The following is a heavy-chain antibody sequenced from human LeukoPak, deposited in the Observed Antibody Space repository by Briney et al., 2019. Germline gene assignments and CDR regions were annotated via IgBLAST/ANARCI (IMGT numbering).Heavy chain of an antibody. J-gene: IGHJ6*03. CDR1: GDSISSRSYY. CDR3: ARVTVNHYYYYYYMDV. D-gene: IGHD4-17*01. V-gene: IGHV4-39*07. CDR2: ISYSGST. Sequence: PSETPSLTCTVSGDSISSRSYYWGWIRQPPGKGLEWIGSISYSGSTDYSPSLKSRVTISLDTSKKQFSLKLSFVTAADTAVYYCARVTVNHYYYYYYMDVWGKGTTVTVSS.